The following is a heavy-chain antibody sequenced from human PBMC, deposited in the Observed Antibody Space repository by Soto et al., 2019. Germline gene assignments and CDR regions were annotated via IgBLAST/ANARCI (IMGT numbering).Heavy chain of an antibody. CDR3: ARVRVGGCLDS. V-gene: IGHV4-31*03. D-gene: IGHD2-15*01. CDR1: GGSISSGARY. Sequence: QVQLQESGPGLVKPSQTLSLTCTVSGGSISSGARYWTWVRQHPGKGLEWIGYIYYNGDTYYNPSLERRVIISRDTSKTQSSLRLRSVTAADTAVYYCARVRVGGCLDSWGQGHLVTVSS. CDR2: IYYNGDT. J-gene: IGHJ4*02.